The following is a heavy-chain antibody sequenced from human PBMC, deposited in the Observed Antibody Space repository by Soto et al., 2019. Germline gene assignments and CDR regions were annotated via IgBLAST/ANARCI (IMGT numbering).Heavy chain of an antibody. CDR3: ERVVLRRWLKKNY. D-gene: IGHD2-8*01. V-gene: IGHV1-18*01. J-gene: IGHJ4*02. CDR2: ISAYNGNT. Sequence: ASVKVSCKASGYTFTSYGISWVRQAPGQGLEWMGWISAYNGNTNYAQKLQGRVTMTTDTSTSTAYMELRSLRSDETVVYYCERVVLRRWLKKNYWARETRSTFS. CDR1: GYTFTSYG.